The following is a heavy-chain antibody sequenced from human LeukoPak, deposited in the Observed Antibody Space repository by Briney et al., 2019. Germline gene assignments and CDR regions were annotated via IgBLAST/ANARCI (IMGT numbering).Heavy chain of an antibody. V-gene: IGHV3-21*01. Sequence: GGSLRLSCAASGFTFSSYSMNWVRQAPGKGLEWVSSISSSSSYIYYADSVKGRFTISRDNAKNSLYLQMNSLRAEDTAVYYCARDPPTYYYGSGSPDAFDIWGQGTMVTVSS. J-gene: IGHJ3*02. D-gene: IGHD3-10*01. CDR3: ARDPPTYYYGSGSPDAFDI. CDR1: GFTFSSYS. CDR2: ISSSSSYI.